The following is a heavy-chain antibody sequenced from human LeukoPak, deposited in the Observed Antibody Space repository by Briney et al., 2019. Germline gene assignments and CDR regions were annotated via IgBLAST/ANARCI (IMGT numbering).Heavy chain of an antibody. Sequence: GGSLRLSCAASGFTFSDYYMSWIRQAPGKGLEWISYISSSGNTIYYADSVKGRFTISRDNAKNSLYLQMNSLRAEDTAVYYCARDPYSSSWYEFDYWGQGTLVTVSS. CDR1: GFTFSDYY. CDR3: ARDPYSSSWYEFDY. J-gene: IGHJ4*02. CDR2: ISSSGNTI. D-gene: IGHD6-13*01. V-gene: IGHV3-11*01.